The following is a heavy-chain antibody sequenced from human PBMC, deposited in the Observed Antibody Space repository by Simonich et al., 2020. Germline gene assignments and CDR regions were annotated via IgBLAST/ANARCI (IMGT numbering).Heavy chain of an antibody. Sequence: QVQLVQSGAEVKKPGASVKVSCKASGYTFPGYSMHWVRHAPGQGLEGMGWFNHNNWGTNYAQKFQGRVTRTRDTSISTAYMELSRLRSDDTAVYYCARGRIAAAGTYYYYYMDVWGKGTTVTVSS. CDR3: ARGRIAAAGTYYYYYMDV. J-gene: IGHJ6*03. CDR1: GYTFPGYS. CDR2: FNHNNWGT. D-gene: IGHD6-13*01. V-gene: IGHV1-2*02.